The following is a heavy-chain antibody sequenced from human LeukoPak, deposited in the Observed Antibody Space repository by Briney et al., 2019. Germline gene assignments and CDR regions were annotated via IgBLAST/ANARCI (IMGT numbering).Heavy chain of an antibody. CDR3: ASEGLKDDYGDLWHYYYYGMDV. CDR1: GYSISSGYY. J-gene: IGHJ6*02. CDR2: IYHSGST. V-gene: IGHV4-38-2*02. Sequence: SETLSLTCTVSGYSISSGYYWGWIRQPPGKGLEWIGSIYHSGSTYYNPSLKSRVTISVDTSKNQFSLKLSSVTAADTAVYYCASEGLKDDYGDLWHYYYYGMDVWGQGTTVTVSS. D-gene: IGHD4-17*01.